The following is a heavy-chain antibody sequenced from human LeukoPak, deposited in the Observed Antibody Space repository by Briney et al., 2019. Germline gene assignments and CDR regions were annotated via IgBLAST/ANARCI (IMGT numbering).Heavy chain of an antibody. CDR1: GGSISSGGYY. CDR3: ARGRAPYSGYDWSWFDP. J-gene: IGHJ5*02. Sequence: SETLSLTCTVSGGSISSGGYYWSWIRQHPGKGLEWIGYIYYSGSTYYNPSLKSRVTISVDTSKNQFSLKLSSVTAADTAVYSCARGRAPYSGYDWSWFDPWGQGTLVTVSS. D-gene: IGHD5-12*01. V-gene: IGHV4-31*03. CDR2: IYYSGST.